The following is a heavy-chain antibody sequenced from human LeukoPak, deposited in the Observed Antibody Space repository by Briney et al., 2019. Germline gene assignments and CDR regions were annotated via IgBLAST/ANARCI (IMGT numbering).Heavy chain of an antibody. CDR1: GGSISSDY. CDR3: ARGAPYCSSTSCYFLDP. CDR2: IHYSGGT. D-gene: IGHD2-2*01. V-gene: IGHV4-59*12. J-gene: IGHJ5*02. Sequence: SETLSLTCTVSGGSISSDYWSWIRQSPGKRLEWIGYIHYSGGTNYSPSLKSRVTISVDTSKNQFSLKLSSVTAADTAVYYCARGAPYCSSTSCYFLDPWGQGTLVTVSS.